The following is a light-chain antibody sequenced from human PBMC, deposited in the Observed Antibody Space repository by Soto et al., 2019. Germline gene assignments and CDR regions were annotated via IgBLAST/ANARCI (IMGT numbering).Light chain of an antibody. CDR3: QQRSRWPLGT. Sequence: EIVLTQSPATLSLSPGERATLSCRASQSVSSYLAWYQQKPGQAPRLLIHDASNRATGITARFSGSGSGTDFTLTISRLEPEDFALYFFQQRSRWPLGTFGQGTKLEIK. J-gene: IGKJ2*02. CDR1: QSVSSY. V-gene: IGKV3-11*01. CDR2: DAS.